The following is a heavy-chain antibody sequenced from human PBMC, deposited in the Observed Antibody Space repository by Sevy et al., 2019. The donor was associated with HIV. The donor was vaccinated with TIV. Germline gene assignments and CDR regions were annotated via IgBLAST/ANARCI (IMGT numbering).Heavy chain of an antibody. J-gene: IGHJ4*02. D-gene: IGHD2-2*01. Sequence: ASVKVSCKASGYTFTDYYIHWVRQAPGQGLEWMGWINPHIGGTNFAQKFQGRVTMTRDTSDSTAYLDLSRLRSDDTAIYYWARGDSLVVPPATVDYWGQGTLVTVSS. V-gene: IGHV1-2*02. CDR1: GYTFTDYY. CDR2: INPHIGGT. CDR3: ARGDSLVVPPATVDY.